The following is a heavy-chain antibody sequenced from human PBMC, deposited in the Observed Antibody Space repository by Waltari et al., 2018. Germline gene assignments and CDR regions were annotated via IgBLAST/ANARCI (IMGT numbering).Heavy chain of an antibody. V-gene: IGHV4-59*01. CDR2: IYYSGST. D-gene: IGHD1-1*01. Sequence: QVQLQESGPGLVKPSETLSLTCTVSGGSISSYYWSWIRQPPGKGLEWIGYIYYSGSTNYNPSLKRRVTISVDTSKNQFSLKLSSVTAADTAVYYCARGGERWSWGYYFDYWGQGTLVTVSS. CDR3: ARGGERWSWGYYFDY. CDR1: GGSISSYY. J-gene: IGHJ4*02.